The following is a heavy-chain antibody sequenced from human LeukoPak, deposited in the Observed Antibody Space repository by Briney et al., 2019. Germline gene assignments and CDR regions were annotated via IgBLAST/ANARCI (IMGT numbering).Heavy chain of an antibody. V-gene: IGHV4-39*07. CDR1: GGSISSSIYY. CDR3: ARHFDY. Sequence: PSETLSLTCTVSGGSISSSIYYWGWIRQPPGKGLEWIGNIYYSGITSYNPSLKSRVTISVDTSKNQFSLKLSSVTAADTAVYYCARHFDYWGQGTLVTVSS. CDR2: IYYSGIT. J-gene: IGHJ4*02.